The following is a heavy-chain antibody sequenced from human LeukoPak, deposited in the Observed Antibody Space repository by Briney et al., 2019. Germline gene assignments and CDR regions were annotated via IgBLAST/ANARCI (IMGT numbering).Heavy chain of an antibody. CDR1: GILVSSNY. Sequence: PGGSLRLSCVASGILVSSNYMSWVRQAPGKGLEWVSFIDSTGSTYYADSVKGRFTISRDNSRNTLYLQMNSLRVGDTAVYYCARRERLGYSYGRGTLDIWGQGTMVTVSS. J-gene: IGHJ3*02. CDR3: ARRERLGYSYGRGTLDI. CDR2: IDSTGST. V-gene: IGHV3-66*01. D-gene: IGHD5-18*01.